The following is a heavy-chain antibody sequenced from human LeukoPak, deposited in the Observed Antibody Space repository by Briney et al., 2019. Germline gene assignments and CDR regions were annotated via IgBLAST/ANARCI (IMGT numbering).Heavy chain of an antibody. Sequence: GASVKVSCKASGYIFTSYGITWVRQAPGQGLEWMGWISPYNGNTKYAQKLQGRVTMTTDTSTGTVYMELRSLRSDDTAVYYCAREIYGSGSHYPFDYWGQGTLVTVSS. CDR1: GYIFTSYG. CDR2: ISPYNGNT. CDR3: AREIYGSGSHYPFDY. V-gene: IGHV1-18*01. D-gene: IGHD3-10*01. J-gene: IGHJ4*02.